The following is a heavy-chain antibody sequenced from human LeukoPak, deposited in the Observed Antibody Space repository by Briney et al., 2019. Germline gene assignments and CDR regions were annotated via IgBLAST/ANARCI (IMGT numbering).Heavy chain of an antibody. J-gene: IGHJ4*02. CDR3: AKDSRGRAFQFSYGLTG. D-gene: IGHD5-18*01. CDR1: GFTFDDYA. CDR2: ISWNSGSI. V-gene: IGHV3-9*01. Sequence: GGSLRLSCAASGFTFDDYAMHWVRQAPGKGLEWVSGISWNSGSIGYADSVKGRFTISRDNAKNSLYLQMNSLGAEDTALYYCAKDSRGRAFQFSYGLTGWGQGTLVTVSS.